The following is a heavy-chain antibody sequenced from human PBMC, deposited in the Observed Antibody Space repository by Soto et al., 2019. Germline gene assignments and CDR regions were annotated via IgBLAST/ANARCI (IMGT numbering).Heavy chain of an antibody. J-gene: IGHJ4*02. D-gene: IGHD4-17*01. CDR1: GGSISSGGYY. CDR2: IYYSGST. Sequence: PSETLSLTCTVSGGSISSGGYYWSWIRQHPWKGLEWIGYIYYSGSTYYNPSLTSRVTISVDTSKNQFSLKLSSVTAADTALYYCARDRLGYGDVEYWGQGTLVTV. V-gene: IGHV4-31*03. CDR3: ARDRLGYGDVEY.